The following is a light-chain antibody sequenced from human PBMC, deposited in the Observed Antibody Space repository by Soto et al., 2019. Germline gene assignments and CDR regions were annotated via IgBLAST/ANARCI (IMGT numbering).Light chain of an antibody. V-gene: IGKV1-39*01. Sequence: DIQMTQSPLSLSASVGDTVTITCRASETINKYLSWYQHKPGKAPNLLVYVTSILQSGVPSRFSGSGSGTNFTLTINTLQPEDFATYYCQQSLTSPWTFGQGTKVDI. CDR1: ETINKY. CDR3: QQSLTSPWT. CDR2: VTS. J-gene: IGKJ1*01.